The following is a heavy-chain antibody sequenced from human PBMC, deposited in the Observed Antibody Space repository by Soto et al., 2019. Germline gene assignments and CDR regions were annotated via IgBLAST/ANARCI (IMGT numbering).Heavy chain of an antibody. CDR1: GFTFSSYG. D-gene: IGHD3-3*01. V-gene: IGHV3-30*18. J-gene: IGHJ4*02. CDR3: AKSAADDDWSGYFDY. CDR2: ISYDGSNK. Sequence: GGSLRLSCAASGFTFSSYGMHWVRQAPGKGLEWVAVISYDGSNKYYADSVKGRFTISRDNSKNTLYLQMNSLRAEDTAVYYCAKSAADDDWSGYFDYWGQGTLVTVS.